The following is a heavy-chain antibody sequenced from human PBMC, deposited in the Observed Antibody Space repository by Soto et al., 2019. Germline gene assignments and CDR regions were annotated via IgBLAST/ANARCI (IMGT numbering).Heavy chain of an antibody. CDR3: ASRRYGDLDY. Sequence: GGSLRLSCAASGFTFSSYAMNWVRQAPGKGLEWVSGISGGGGTTYYADSVKGRFTISRDNSKNQFSLKLSSVTAADTAVYYCASRRYGDLDYWGQGTLVTVSS. D-gene: IGHD4-17*01. V-gene: IGHV3-23*01. CDR1: GFTFSSYA. CDR2: ISGGGGTT. J-gene: IGHJ4*02.